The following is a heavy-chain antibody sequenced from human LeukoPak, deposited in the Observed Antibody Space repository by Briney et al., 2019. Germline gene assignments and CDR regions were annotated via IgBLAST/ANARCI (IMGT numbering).Heavy chain of an antibody. D-gene: IGHD6-19*01. J-gene: IGHJ6*02. CDR1: GDSVSSNSAA. CDR2: TYYRSKWYS. CDR3: VRAGGEQYSNGWYDGMDV. Sequence: PSQTLSLTCVISGDSVSSNSAAWNWIRQSPSRGLEWLGRTYYRSKWYSEYAGSVRSRIIINPDTSKNQFSLQLNSVTPEDTAVYYCVRAGGEQYSNGWYDGMDVWGQGTTVTVSS. V-gene: IGHV6-1*01.